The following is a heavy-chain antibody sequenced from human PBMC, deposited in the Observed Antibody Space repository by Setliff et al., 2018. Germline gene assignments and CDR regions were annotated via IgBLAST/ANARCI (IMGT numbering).Heavy chain of an antibody. Sequence: GGSLRLSCEASGFNFNLYNMNWVRQAPGKGLEWVSSVSGSGMTRDYTDSVKGRFTVSRDSSQNKIHLQMDSLRAEDTGKYFCARADSDSYYPYYFDFWGQGVLVTVSS. D-gene: IGHD3-22*01. CDR2: VSGSGMTR. J-gene: IGHJ4*02. CDR1: GFNFNLYN. V-gene: IGHV3-48*01. CDR3: ARADSDSYYPYYFDF.